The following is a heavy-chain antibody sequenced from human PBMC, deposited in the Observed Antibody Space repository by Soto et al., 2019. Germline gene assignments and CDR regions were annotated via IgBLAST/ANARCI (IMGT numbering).Heavy chain of an antibody. CDR3: ARESEDLTSNFDY. CDR1: GFIFTRYS. J-gene: IGHJ4*02. Sequence: VGSLRLSCAASGFIFTRYSMNWVRQAPGKGLEWVSSISSTTNYIYYGDSMKGRFTISRDNAKNSLYLEMNSLRAEDTAVYYCARESEDLTSNFDYWGQGTLVTV. V-gene: IGHV3-21*06. CDR2: ISSTTNYI.